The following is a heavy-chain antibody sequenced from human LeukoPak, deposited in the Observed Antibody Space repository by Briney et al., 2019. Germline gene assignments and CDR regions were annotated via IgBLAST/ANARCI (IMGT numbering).Heavy chain of an antibody. J-gene: IGHJ4*02. CDR1: GYSISSGYY. Sequence: SETLSLTCTVSGYSISSGYYWGWIRQPPGKGLEWIGSIYHSGNTYHNPSLKSRVTMSVDTSKNQFSLKLSSVTAADTAVYYCARDTAAAPGGLTRYYFDYWGQGTLVTVSS. CDR2: IYHSGNT. V-gene: IGHV4-38-2*02. D-gene: IGHD6-13*01. CDR3: ARDTAAAPGGLTRYYFDY.